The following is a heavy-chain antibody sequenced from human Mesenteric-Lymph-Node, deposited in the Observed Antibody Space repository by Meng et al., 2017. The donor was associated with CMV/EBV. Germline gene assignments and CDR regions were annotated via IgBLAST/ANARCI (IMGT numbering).Heavy chain of an antibody. J-gene: IGHJ4*02. D-gene: IGHD3-3*01. CDR3: AKDRPYYDFWIGTFAY. CDR2: IRYDGSNK. Sequence: GGSLRLSCGASGFTFSTYGMHWVRQAPGKGLEWVAFIRYDGSNKYYADSVKGRFTISRDNSKNTLNLQMNSLRTEDTGVYYCAKDRPYYDFWIGTFAYWGQGTLVTVSS. V-gene: IGHV3-30*02. CDR1: GFTFSTYG.